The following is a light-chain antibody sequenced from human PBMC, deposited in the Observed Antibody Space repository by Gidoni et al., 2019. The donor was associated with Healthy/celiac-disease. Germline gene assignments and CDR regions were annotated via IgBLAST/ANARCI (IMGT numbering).Light chain of an antibody. V-gene: IGLV2-14*01. J-gene: IGLJ1*01. CDR3: SSYTSSSTLGV. CDR1: SMDVGGYNY. Sequence: QSALTQPASVSGSPGQSITISCTGTSMDVGGYNYVSWYPQHPGKAPKLMIYDVSNRPSGVSNRFSGSKSGNTASLTISGLQAEDEADYYCSSYTSSSTLGVFGTGTKVTVL. CDR2: DVS.